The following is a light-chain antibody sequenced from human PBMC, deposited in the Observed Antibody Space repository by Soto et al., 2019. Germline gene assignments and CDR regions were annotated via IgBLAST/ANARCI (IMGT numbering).Light chain of an antibody. CDR1: QDITNS. CDR2: ASS. CDR3: HQTYSPPGT. V-gene: IGKV1-39*01. Sequence: DIEMTQTPYSLSASVGDRVTITCRASQDITNSLNWYQQKSGKAPSLLIYASSTLQTGVPSRFSGSGSGTDFTLSISNLQPEDFAHYFCHQTYSPPGTFGQGSKVAIK. J-gene: IGKJ1*01.